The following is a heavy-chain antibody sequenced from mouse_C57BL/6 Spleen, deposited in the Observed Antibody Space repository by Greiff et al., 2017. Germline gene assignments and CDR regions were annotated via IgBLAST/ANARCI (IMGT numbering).Heavy chain of an antibody. CDR3: ARYDYDKGDYYAMDY. Sequence: VQLVESGPGLVAPSQSLSITCTVSGFSLTSYAISWVRQPPGKGLEWLGVIWTGGGTNYNSALKSRLSISKDNSKSQVFLKMNSLQTDDTARYYCARYDYDKGDYYAMDYWGQGTSVTVSS. CDR1: GFSLTSYA. CDR2: IWTGGGT. V-gene: IGHV2-9-1*01. J-gene: IGHJ4*01. D-gene: IGHD2-4*01.